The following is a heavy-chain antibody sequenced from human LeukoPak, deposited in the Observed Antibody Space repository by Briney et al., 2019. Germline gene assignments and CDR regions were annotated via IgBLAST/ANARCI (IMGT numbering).Heavy chain of an antibody. Sequence: GGSLRLSCAASGFTVSSNYMSWARQAPGKGLEWVSVIYSGGSTYYADSVKGRFTISRDNSKNTLYLQMNSLRAEDTAVYYCAREGGDYYYYYGMDVWGQGTTVTVSS. J-gene: IGHJ6*02. CDR2: IYSGGST. CDR1: GFTVSSNY. CDR3: AREGGDYYYYYGMDV. V-gene: IGHV3-53*01. D-gene: IGHD4-17*01.